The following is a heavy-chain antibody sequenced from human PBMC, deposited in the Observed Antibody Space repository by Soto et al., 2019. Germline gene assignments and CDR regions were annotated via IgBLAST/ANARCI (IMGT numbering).Heavy chain of an antibody. CDR1: GGSFSGYY. D-gene: IGHD3-3*01. CDR3: ARGTPILRFLEWPTYYYYGMDV. V-gene: IGHV4-34*01. Sequence: SETLSLTCAVYGGSFSGYYWSWIRQPPGKGLEWIGEINHSGSTNYNPSLKSRVTISVDTSKNQFSLKLSSVTAADTAVYYCARGTPILRFLEWPTYYYYGMDVWGQGTTLTVSS. CDR2: INHSGST. J-gene: IGHJ6*02.